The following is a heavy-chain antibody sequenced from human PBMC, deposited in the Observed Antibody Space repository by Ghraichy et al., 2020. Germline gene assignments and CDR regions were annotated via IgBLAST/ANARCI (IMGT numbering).Heavy chain of an antibody. Sequence: GGSLRLSCAASGFTFSSYGMHWVRQAPGKGLEWVAVISYDGSNKYYADSVKGRFTISRDNSKNTLYLQMNSLRAEDTAVYYCAKAESRGYSGYQNEKYYYYGMDVWGQGTTVTVSS. J-gene: IGHJ6*02. CDR2: ISYDGSNK. CDR1: GFTFSSYG. V-gene: IGHV3-30*18. CDR3: AKAESRGYSGYQNEKYYYYGMDV. D-gene: IGHD5-12*01.